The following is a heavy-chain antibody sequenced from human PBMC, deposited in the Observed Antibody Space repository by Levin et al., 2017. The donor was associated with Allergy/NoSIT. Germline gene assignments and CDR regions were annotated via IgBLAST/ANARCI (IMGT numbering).Heavy chain of an antibody. V-gene: IGHV4-31*03. J-gene: IGHJ4*02. CDR2: IYYSGKT. Sequence: ASQTLSLTCTVSGGSIGSGGYYWSWIRQHPGKGLECIGYIYYSGKTYYNPSLRSRLTTSVDTSENQFSLKLSSVTAADTAMYYCARVNYGGNYTPPPYFDYWGQGILVTVSS. CDR1: GGSIGSGGYY. CDR3: ARVNYGGNYTPPPYFDY. D-gene: IGHD4-23*01.